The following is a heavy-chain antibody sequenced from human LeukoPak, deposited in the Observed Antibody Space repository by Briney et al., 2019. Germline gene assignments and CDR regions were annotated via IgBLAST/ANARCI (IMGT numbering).Heavy chain of an antibody. D-gene: IGHD2/OR15-2a*01. CDR2: IYHSGST. Sequence: SETLSLTCTVSGGSISTGGYYWNWIRQHPGKGLEWIGFIYHSGSTSYNPSLRSRLSISVDTSKNQFSLKLNSVTAADTAVYYCARGRFYGFSGDSWGQGTLVTVSS. J-gene: IGHJ4*02. V-gene: IGHV4-31*03. CDR3: ARGRFYGFSGDS. CDR1: GGSISTGGYY.